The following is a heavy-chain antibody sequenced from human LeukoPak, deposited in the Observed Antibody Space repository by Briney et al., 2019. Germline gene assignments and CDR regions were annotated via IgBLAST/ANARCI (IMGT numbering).Heavy chain of an antibody. CDR3: ARRSQWLVLYYFDY. J-gene: IGHJ4*02. Sequence: PSETLSLTCAVYGGSFSGYYWSWIRQPPGKGLEWIGEINHSGSTNYNPSLKSRVTISVDTSKNQFSLKLSSVTAADTAVYYCARRSQWLVLYYFDYWGQGTLVTVSS. CDR1: GGSFSGYY. D-gene: IGHD6-19*01. V-gene: IGHV4-34*01. CDR2: INHSGST.